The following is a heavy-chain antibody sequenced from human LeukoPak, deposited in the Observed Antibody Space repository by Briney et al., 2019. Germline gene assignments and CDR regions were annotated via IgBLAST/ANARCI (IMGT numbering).Heavy chain of an antibody. V-gene: IGHV4-39*07. D-gene: IGHD3-3*01. CDR3: ARDSLGVLRFLEWSGRAFDI. J-gene: IGHJ3*02. CDR2: IYYSGST. Sequence: SETLSLTCTVSGGSISSSSYYWGWIRQPPGKGLEWIGSIYYSGSTYYNPSLKSRVTISVDTSKNQFSLKLSSVTAADTAVYYCARDSLGVLRFLEWSGRAFDIWGQGTMVTVSS. CDR1: GGSISSSSYY.